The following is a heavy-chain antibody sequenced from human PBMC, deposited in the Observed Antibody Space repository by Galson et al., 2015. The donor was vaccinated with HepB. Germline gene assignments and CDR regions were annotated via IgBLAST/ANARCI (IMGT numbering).Heavy chain of an antibody. CDR1: GGTFSSYA. CDR2: INPSGGST. Sequence: CKASGGTFSSYAISWVRQAPGQGLEWMGIINPSGGSTSYAQKFQGRVTMTRDTSTSTVYMELSSLRSEDTAVYYCARSYSSGCFDYWGQGTLVTVSS. D-gene: IGHD6-19*01. V-gene: IGHV1-46*01. CDR3: ARSYSSGCFDY. J-gene: IGHJ4*02.